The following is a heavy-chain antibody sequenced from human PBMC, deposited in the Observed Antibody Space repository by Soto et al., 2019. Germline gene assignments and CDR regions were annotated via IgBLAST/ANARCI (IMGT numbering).Heavy chain of an antibody. D-gene: IGHD5-12*01. CDR2: ISAYNGNT. Sequence: ASVKVSCKASGYTFTSYGISWVRQAPGQGLEWMGWISAYNGNTNYAQKLQGRVTMTTDTSTSTAYMELRSLRSDDTAVYYCAREKDRGYSGYDSDNWFDPWGQGTLVTVSS. V-gene: IGHV1-18*01. CDR3: AREKDRGYSGYDSDNWFDP. J-gene: IGHJ5*02. CDR1: GYTFTSYG.